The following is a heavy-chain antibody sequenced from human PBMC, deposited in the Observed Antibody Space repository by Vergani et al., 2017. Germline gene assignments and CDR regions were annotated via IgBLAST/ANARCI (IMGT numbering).Heavy chain of an antibody. J-gene: IGHJ4*02. CDR3: AREGVPRCCIVGAPDF. D-gene: IGHD1-26*01. CDR2: IKEDGTEK. CDR1: GFNVGHYW. Sequence: VQLVESGGGLVKPGGSLRLSCAASGFNVGHYWMSWVRQAPGKGLEWVANIKEDGTEKYYLDSVKGRFTISRDIAENSIYLEMNSLRVEDTAVYYCAREGVPRCCIVGAPDFWGQGTQVTVSS. V-gene: IGHV3-7*01.